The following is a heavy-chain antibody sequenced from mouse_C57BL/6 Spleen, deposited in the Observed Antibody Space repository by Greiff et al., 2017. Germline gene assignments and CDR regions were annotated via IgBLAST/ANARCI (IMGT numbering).Heavy chain of an antibody. CDR1: GYTFTSYT. CDR3: ARGFITTVVATSMDY. Sequence: QVQLQQSGAELARPGASVKMSCKASGYTFTSYTMHWVKQRPGQGLEWIRYINPSSGYTKYNQKFKDKATLTADKSSSTAYMQLSSLTSEDSAVYYCARGFITTVVATSMDYWGQGTSVTVSS. CDR2: INPSSGYT. D-gene: IGHD1-1*01. V-gene: IGHV1-4*01. J-gene: IGHJ4*01.